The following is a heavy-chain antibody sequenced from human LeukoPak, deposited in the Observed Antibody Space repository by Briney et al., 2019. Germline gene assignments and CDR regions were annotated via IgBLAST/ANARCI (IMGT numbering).Heavy chain of an antibody. V-gene: IGHV3-48*01. CDR2: TSGDSRVI. D-gene: IGHD3-3*01. Sequence: GGSLRLSCVASGFTFKSHNMNWVRQAPGKGLEWVSFTSGDSRVIYYADSVKGRFTISRDNAKNSLYLQMNSLRADDTAVYYCGRDGGVAYGLDVWGQGTTVTVSS. CDR1: GFTFKSHN. J-gene: IGHJ6*02. CDR3: GRDGGVAYGLDV.